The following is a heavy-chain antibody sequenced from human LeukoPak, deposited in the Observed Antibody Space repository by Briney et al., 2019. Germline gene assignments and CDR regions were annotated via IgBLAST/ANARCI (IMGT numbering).Heavy chain of an antibody. Sequence: VASVKVSCKASGYTFTSYDINWVRQATGQGLEWMGWMNPNSGNTGYAQKFQGRVTMTRNTSISTAYMELSSLRSEDTAVYYCARGPKGIAAADYWGQGTLVTVSS. CDR1: GYTFTSYD. CDR2: MNPNSGNT. V-gene: IGHV1-8*01. CDR3: ARGPKGIAAADY. D-gene: IGHD6-13*01. J-gene: IGHJ4*02.